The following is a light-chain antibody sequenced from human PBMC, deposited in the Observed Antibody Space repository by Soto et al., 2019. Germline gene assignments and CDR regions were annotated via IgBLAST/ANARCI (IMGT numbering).Light chain of an antibody. CDR1: QSITNN. J-gene: IGKJ1*01. CDR2: GAS. V-gene: IGKV3-15*01. CDR3: QEYNHWPPKMA. Sequence: EIVVTQSPGTLSVSPGERATLSCRATQSITNNLAWYQQKVGPAPRLLIYGASTRATDIPARFRGSGSGTEFTLTISSLESEDFAVYYCQEYNHWPPKMAFGQGTKVEIK.